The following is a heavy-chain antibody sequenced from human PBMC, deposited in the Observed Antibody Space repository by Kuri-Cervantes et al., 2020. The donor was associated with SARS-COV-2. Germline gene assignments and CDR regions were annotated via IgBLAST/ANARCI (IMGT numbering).Heavy chain of an antibody. D-gene: IGHD3-3*01. Sequence: ASVKVSCKASGYTFTGYYMHWVRQAPGQGLEWMGWINPNSGGTNYAQKFQGRVTMTRDTSISTAYMELSRLRSDDTAVYYCVRDQLSLTIFGVVITYFDYWGQGTLVTVSS. CDR1: GYTFTGYY. CDR3: VRDQLSLTIFGVVITYFDY. J-gene: IGHJ4*02. V-gene: IGHV1-2*02. CDR2: INPNSGGT.